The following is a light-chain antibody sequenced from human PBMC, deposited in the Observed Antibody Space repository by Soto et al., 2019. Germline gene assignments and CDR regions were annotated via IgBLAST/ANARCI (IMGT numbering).Light chain of an antibody. CDR2: GAS. CDR3: QHYGSSLLFT. V-gene: IGKV3-20*01. Sequence: EIVLTQSPGTLSLSPGERATLSCRASQSVSSNYLAWYQQKPGQAPRLLIYGASSRATGIPDRFSGSGSGTDFTLTISRLEPDDFAVYYCQHYGSSLLFTFGPGTRVDIK. CDR1: QSVSSNY. J-gene: IGKJ3*01.